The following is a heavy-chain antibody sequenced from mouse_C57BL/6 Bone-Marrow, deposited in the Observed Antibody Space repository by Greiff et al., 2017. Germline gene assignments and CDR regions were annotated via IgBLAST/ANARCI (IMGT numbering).Heavy chain of an antibody. CDR2: ISYDGSN. V-gene: IGHV3-6*01. CDR3: ARGVYYSNPYAMDY. D-gene: IGHD2-5*01. Sequence: EVKLMESGPGLVKPSQSLSLTCSVTGYSITSGYYWNWIRQFPGNKLEWMGYISYDGSNNYNPSLKNRISITRDTSKNQFVLKLNSVTTEDTATYYCARGVYYSNPYAMDYWGQGTSVTVSS. J-gene: IGHJ4*01. CDR1: GYSITSGYY.